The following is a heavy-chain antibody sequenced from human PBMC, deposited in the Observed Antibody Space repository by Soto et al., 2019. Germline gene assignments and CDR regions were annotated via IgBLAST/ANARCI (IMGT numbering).Heavy chain of an antibody. D-gene: IGHD1-26*01. CDR2: IIPIFGTA. Sequence: SVKVSCKASGGTLSSYAISWVRQAPGQGLEWMGGIIPIFGTANYAQKFQGRVTITADESTSTAYMELSSLRSEDTAVYYCAGGSYGSLDWFDPWGQGTLVTVSS. CDR3: AGGSYGSLDWFDP. V-gene: IGHV1-69*13. J-gene: IGHJ5*02. CDR1: GGTLSSYA.